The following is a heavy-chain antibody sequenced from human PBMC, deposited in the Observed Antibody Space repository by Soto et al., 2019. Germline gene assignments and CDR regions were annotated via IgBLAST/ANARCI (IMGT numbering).Heavy chain of an antibody. D-gene: IGHD6-13*01. CDR3: ARDSPGIAAAGYNWFDP. J-gene: IGHJ5*02. V-gene: IGHV1-2*04. CDR1: GYTFTGYY. Sequence: SVKVSCKASGYTFTGYYRHWGRQAPKKVLEWMGWINPNSGGTNYAQKFQGWVTMTRDTSISTAYMELSRLRSDDTAVYFCARDSPGIAAAGYNWFDPWGQGTLVTVSS. CDR2: INPNSGGT.